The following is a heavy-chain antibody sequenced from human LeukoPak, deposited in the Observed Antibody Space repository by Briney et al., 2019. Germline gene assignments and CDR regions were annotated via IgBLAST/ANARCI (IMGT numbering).Heavy chain of an antibody. CDR2: ISNSGST. D-gene: IGHD3-22*01. CDR1: GASIGNYY. V-gene: IGHV4-4*07. J-gene: IGHJ4*02. CDR3: TKGYYEPFDK. Sequence: SSETLSLTCTVSGASIGNYYWDWIRQSPGKGLEWIARISNSGSTKYNPSLTDRVTMSVDRSKNQVSLRLRSVTAADTGVYYCTKGYYEPFDKWGQGTLVTVSS.